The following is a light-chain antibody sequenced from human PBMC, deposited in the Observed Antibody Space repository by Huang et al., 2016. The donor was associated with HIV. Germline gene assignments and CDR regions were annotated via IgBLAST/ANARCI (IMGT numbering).Light chain of an antibody. CDR3: QQYQDWPRT. V-gene: IGKV3-15*01. Sequence: EIVMTQSPGTLSLSPGERATLSCRPSQSVSSNLAWYQHKPGQAPRLLIYGASTRAPGGPARFSGSGSGTEFTLTISSLQSDDFVVYYCQQYQDWPRTFGQGTKVEIK. J-gene: IGKJ1*01. CDR2: GAS. CDR1: QSVSSN.